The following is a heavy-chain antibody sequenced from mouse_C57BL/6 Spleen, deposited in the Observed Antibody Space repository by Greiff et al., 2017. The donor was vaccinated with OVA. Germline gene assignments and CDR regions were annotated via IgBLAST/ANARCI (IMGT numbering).Heavy chain of an antibody. D-gene: IGHD2-4*01. CDR3: AREGLDDYDGGYFDY. CDR2: IYPGSGST. V-gene: IGHV1-55*01. Sequence: QVQLQQPGAELVKPGASVKMSCKASGYTFTSYWITWVKQRPGQGLEWIGDIYPGSGSTNYTEKFKSKATLTVDTSSSTAYMQLSSLTSEDSAVYYCAREGLDDYDGGYFDYWGQGTTLTVSS. J-gene: IGHJ2*01. CDR1: GYTFTSYW.